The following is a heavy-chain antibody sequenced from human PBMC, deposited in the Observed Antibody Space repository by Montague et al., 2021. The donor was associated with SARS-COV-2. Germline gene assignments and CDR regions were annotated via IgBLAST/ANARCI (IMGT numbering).Heavy chain of an antibody. CDR1: GVSITSTNW. D-gene: IGHD4-11*01. Sequence: SESLSLTHAVSGVSITSTNWWSLVRQPPGKGLEWIGEISYGGIATYNPSLKSRATISMDRSRNLFSLKLSSVTAADTAIYYCAGKVLTVPADYWGQGTLVTVS. CDR3: AGKVLTVPADY. V-gene: IGHV4-4*02. J-gene: IGHJ4*02. CDR2: ISYGGIA.